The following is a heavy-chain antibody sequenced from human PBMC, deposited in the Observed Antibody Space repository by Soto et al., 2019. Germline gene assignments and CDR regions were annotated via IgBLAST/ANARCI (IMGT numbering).Heavy chain of an antibody. CDR2: ISSSSSTI. J-gene: IGHJ4*02. CDR3: ARDKGLAAPDY. CDR1: GFTFSGYS. Sequence: GGSLRLSCAASGFTFSGYSMNWVRQAPGKGLEWVSYISSSSSTIYYADSVKGRFTISRDNAKNSLYLQMNSLRAEDTAVYYCARDKGLAAPDYWGQGTLVTVSS. V-gene: IGHV3-48*01. D-gene: IGHD6-6*01.